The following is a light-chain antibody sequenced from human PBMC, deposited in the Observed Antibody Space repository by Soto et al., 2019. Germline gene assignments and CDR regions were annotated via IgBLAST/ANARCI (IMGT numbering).Light chain of an antibody. V-gene: IGKV3-20*01. CDR3: QQYDNSPIT. CDR2: AAS. J-gene: IGKJ5*01. Sequence: EIVLTQSPGTLSLSPGERDTLYCRASQSVTSSYLAWYQQKPGQAPRLLIYAASSRATGIPDRFSGSGSGTDFTLTISRLEPEDFAVYYCQQYDNSPITFGQGTRLEIK. CDR1: QSVTSSY.